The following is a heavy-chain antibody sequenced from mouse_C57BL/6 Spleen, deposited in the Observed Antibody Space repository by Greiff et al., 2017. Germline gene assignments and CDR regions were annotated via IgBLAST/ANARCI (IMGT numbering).Heavy chain of an antibody. J-gene: IGHJ2*01. CDR3: TGGGY. CDR2: IRCKSDNYAT. V-gene: IGHV6-3*01. Sequence: DVKLVESGGGLVQPGGSMKLSCVASGFTFSNYWMNWVRQSPEMGLDWVVHIRCKSDNYATHYTESVKGRFTISRDNSKSSVYLHMNNLRAEDTGNYYSTGGGYWGQGTTLTVSS. CDR1: GFTFSNYW.